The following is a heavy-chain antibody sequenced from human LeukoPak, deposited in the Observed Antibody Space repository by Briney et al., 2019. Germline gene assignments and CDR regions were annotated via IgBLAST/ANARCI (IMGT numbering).Heavy chain of an antibody. CDR2: INHSGST. CDR3: ARAVATIGYFDY. J-gene: IGHJ4*02. D-gene: IGHD5-12*01. Sequence: SETLSLICAVYGGSFSGYYWSWIRQPPGKGLEWIGEINHSGSTNYNPSLMSRVTISVGTSTNQFSLKLSSVTAADTAVYYCARAVATIGYFDYWGQGTLVTVSS. CDR1: GGSFSGYY. V-gene: IGHV4-34*01.